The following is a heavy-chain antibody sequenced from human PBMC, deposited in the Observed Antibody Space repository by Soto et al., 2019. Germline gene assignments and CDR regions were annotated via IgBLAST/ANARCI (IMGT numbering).Heavy chain of an antibody. V-gene: IGHV4-31*03. CDR3: PGRRPGFFWSGRSDNWFDP. D-gene: IGHD3-3*01. CDR2: IYYSGST. Sequence: PSETLSLTCTVSGGSISSGGYYWSWIRQHPGRGLEWIGYIYYSGSTYYNPSLKSRATISLDTSKNQFSLKLSSVAAADTAVYYCPGRRPGFFWSGRSDNWFDPWGQGTRVTAS. CDR1: GGSISSGGYY. J-gene: IGHJ5*02.